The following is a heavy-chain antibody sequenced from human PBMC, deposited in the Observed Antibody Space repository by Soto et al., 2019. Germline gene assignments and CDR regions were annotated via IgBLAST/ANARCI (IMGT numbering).Heavy chain of an antibody. CDR3: ARTSCSGASCYLGHYYYMDV. CDR1: GGSISSGSYY. Sequence: QVQLQESGPGLVNPSQTLSLTCTVSGGSISSGSYYWTWVRQHPGKGLQWIGYIFFSGSTYYNPSLKSRVIMSVDTSKNQFSLKLSSVTAADTAVYYCARTSCSGASCYLGHYYYMDVWGVGTTVTVSS. D-gene: IGHD2-2*01. CDR2: IFFSGST. V-gene: IGHV4-31*03. J-gene: IGHJ6*03.